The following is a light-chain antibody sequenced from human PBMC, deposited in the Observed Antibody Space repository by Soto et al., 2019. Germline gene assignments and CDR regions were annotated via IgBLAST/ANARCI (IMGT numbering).Light chain of an antibody. CDR1: QSISSW. V-gene: IGKV1-5*03. CDR3: QQYNIYPLT. CDR2: KAS. Sequence: DIPMTQSPSTLSASIGDRVTITCRASQSISSWLAWYQQKPGRAPKLLIQKASSLESGVPSTFSGSGSGTEFTLTISSLQPDDFATYYCQQYNIYPLTFGGGTKVEIK. J-gene: IGKJ4*01.